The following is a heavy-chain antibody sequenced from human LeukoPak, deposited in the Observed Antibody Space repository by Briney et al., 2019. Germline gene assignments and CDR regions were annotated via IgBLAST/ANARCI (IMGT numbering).Heavy chain of an antibody. CDR2: IYTSGST. CDR1: GGSISSGSYY. V-gene: IGHV4-61*02. J-gene: IGHJ4*02. Sequence: NPSQTLSLTCTVSGGSISSGSYYWSWIRQPAGKGLEWIGRIYTSGSTNYNPSLKSRVTISVDTSKNQFSLKLSSVTAADTAVYYCARYNWNYDYWGQGTLVTVSS. D-gene: IGHD1-7*01. CDR3: ARYNWNYDY.